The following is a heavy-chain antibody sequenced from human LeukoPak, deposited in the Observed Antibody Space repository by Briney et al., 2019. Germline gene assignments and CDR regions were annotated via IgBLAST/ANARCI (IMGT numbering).Heavy chain of an antibody. J-gene: IGHJ4*02. CDR2: IYYSGST. CDR3: TRDDRGIDY. V-gene: IGHV4-59*01. CDR1: GGSISNYY. Sequence: SETLSLTCTVSGGSISNYYWSWIRQPPGKGLEWIGYIYYSGSTNCNPSLKSRVTISVDTSKNQFSLKLSSVTAADTAVYYCTRDDRGIDYWGQGTLVTVSS.